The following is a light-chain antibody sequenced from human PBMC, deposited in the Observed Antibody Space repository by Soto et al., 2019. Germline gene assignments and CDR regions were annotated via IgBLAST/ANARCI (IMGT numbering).Light chain of an antibody. CDR3: TSYAGGNNV. CDR1: SSDVGGYNF. J-gene: IGLJ1*01. V-gene: IGLV2-8*01. CDR2: EVN. Sequence: QSVLTQPPSASGFPGQSVTISCTGTSSDVGGYNFVSWYQQYPGKVPKLMVYEVNKRPSGVPDRFSGSKSGNTASLTVSGLQAEDEADYYCTSYAGGNNVFGTGTKVTVL.